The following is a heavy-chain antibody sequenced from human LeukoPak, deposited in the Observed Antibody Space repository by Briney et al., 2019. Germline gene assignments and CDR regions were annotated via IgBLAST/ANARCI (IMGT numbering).Heavy chain of an antibody. CDR2: ISAYNGNT. J-gene: IGHJ5*02. V-gene: IGHV1-18*01. Sequence: EASVRVSCKASGYTFTSYGISWVRQAPGQGLEWMGWISAYNGNTNYAQKLQGRVTMTTDTSTSTAYMELRSLRSDDTAVYYCARIRLGGYCSGGSCYSRWFDPWGQGTLVTVSS. CDR1: GYTFTSYG. D-gene: IGHD2-15*01. CDR3: ARIRLGGYCSGGSCYSRWFDP.